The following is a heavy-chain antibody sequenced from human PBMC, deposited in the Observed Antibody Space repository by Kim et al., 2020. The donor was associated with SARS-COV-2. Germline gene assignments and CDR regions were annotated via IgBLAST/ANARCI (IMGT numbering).Heavy chain of an antibody. D-gene: IGHD2-2*03. CDR2: IDGSDGTI. Sequence: GGSLRLSCTTSGFTFTGYAMSWVRQAPGKGLEWVSNIDGSDGTIYYVDSVKGRFTISRDNSKNTLYLQMNSLRADDTAVYYCMKGGWGWIWDHWGQGTRVTVSS. CDR1: GFTFTGYA. J-gene: IGHJ4*02. V-gene: IGHV3-23*01. CDR3: MKGGWGWIWDH.